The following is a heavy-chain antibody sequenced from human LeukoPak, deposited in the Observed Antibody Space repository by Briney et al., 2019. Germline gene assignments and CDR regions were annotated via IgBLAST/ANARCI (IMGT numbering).Heavy chain of an antibody. CDR3: ARGHPQLGF. J-gene: IGHJ4*02. CDR1: GFTFNSYW. V-gene: IGHV3-74*01. Sequence: GGSLRLSCAASGFTFNSYWMVWFRQAPGKGLVWVSCINPDGSWTLHADSVKGRFAISRDYARNTLYLQMNSLRAEDTAVYYCARGHPQLGFWGQGTLVTVSS. CDR2: INPDGSWT. D-gene: IGHD3-16*01.